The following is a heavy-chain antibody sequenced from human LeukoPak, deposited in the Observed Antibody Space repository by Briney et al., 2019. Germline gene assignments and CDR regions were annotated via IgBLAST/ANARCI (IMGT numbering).Heavy chain of an antibody. CDR1: GGSVSSYY. D-gene: IGHD2-15*01. Sequence: SETLSLTCTVSGGSVSSYYWSWIRQPPGKELEGMGYIYYSGSTNYNPSLKSRVTISVDTSKNQFSLKLSSVTAADTAVYYCAREGCGSCYSGINWFDPWGQGTLVTVSS. CDR3: AREGCGSCYSGINWFDP. J-gene: IGHJ5*02. CDR2: IYYSGST. V-gene: IGHV4-59*02.